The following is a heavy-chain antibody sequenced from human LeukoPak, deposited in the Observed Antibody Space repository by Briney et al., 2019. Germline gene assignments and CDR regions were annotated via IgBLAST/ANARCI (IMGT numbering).Heavy chain of an antibody. Sequence: PGGSLRLSCAASGFTFSSHSMNWVRQASGKGVEWVSYISSSSSDRYYADSVKGRFTISRDDARNSLYLQMNSLRAEDTAVYYCARMSGSRLPGYWGQGALVTVSS. CDR1: GFTFSSHS. J-gene: IGHJ4*02. CDR2: ISSSSSDR. D-gene: IGHD3-3*01. CDR3: ARMSGSRLPGY. V-gene: IGHV3-48*01.